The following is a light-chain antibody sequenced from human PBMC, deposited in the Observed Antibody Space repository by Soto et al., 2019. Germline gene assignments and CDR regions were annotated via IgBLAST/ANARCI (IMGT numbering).Light chain of an antibody. CDR1: QSNSSW. Sequence: DIQMTQSPSTLSASVGDRVTITCRASQSNSSWLAWYQQKPGKVPKLLIYDASSLESGVPSMFSGSGSGTEFTLTISSLQPDDFATYYCQQYNSYSPTLTFGGGTKVDIK. J-gene: IGKJ4*01. CDR3: QQYNSYSPTLT. V-gene: IGKV1-5*01. CDR2: DAS.